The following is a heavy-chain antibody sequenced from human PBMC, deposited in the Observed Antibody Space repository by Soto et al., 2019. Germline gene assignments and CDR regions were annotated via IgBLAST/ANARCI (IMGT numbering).Heavy chain of an antibody. CDR2: ISGSGGST. V-gene: IGHV3-23*01. Sequence: GGSLRLSCAASGFTFSSYAMSWVRQAPGKGLEWVSAISGSGGSTYYADSVKGRFTISRDNSKNTLYLQMNSLRAEDTAVYYCAKDRGYCSSTSCYVGYYYYMDVWGKGTTVTVSS. CDR1: GFTFSSYA. D-gene: IGHD2-2*01. J-gene: IGHJ6*03. CDR3: AKDRGYCSSTSCYVGYYYYMDV.